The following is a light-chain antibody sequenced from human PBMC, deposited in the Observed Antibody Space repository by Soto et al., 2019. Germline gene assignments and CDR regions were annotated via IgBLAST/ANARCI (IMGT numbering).Light chain of an antibody. V-gene: IGLV2-14*01. CDR3: SSYTSSSTLYA. CDR1: SSDVGRYNY. CDR2: DVS. J-gene: IGLJ1*01. Sequence: QSVLTQPASVSGSPGQSITISCTGTSSDVGRYNYVSWYQQHPGKAPKLMIHDVSNRPSGVSDRFSGSKSGNTASLTFSGLQAEDEADYYCSSYTSSSTLYAFGTGTKVTVL.